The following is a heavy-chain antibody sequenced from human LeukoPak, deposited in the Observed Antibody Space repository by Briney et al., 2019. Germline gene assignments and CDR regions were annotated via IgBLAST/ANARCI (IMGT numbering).Heavy chain of an antibody. Sequence: GGSLRLSCAASGFTFSSYDMHWVRHATGKGLEWVSAIGTAGDTYYPGSVKGRFTISRENAKNSLYLQMNSLRAGDTAVYYCVRGTGYSAYDYDFDYWGRGTLVTASS. CDR3: VRGTGYSAYDYDFDY. CDR2: IGTAGDT. CDR1: GFTFSSYD. J-gene: IGHJ4*02. D-gene: IGHD5-12*01. V-gene: IGHV3-13*04.